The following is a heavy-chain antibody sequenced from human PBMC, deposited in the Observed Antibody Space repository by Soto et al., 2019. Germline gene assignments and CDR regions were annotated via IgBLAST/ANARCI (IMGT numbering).Heavy chain of an antibody. J-gene: IGHJ4*02. V-gene: IGHV3-53*01. D-gene: IGHD6-19*01. Sequence: EVQLVESGGGLIQPGGSLRLSCAASGFAVSSNYMTWVRQAPGKGLEWVSVIYGGGTTYYADSVKGRFTISSDTSKNTLYLQMNSLRAEDTAVYYCVQTTGWPGFDFWGQGTLVTVSS. CDR2: IYGGGTT. CDR1: GFAVSSNY. CDR3: VQTTGWPGFDF.